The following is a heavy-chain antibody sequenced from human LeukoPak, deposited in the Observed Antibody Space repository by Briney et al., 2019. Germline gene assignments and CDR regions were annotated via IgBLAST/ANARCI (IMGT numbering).Heavy chain of an antibody. D-gene: IGHD6-13*01. J-gene: IGHJ4*02. Sequence: GGSLRLSCAASGFTFSSYSMNWVRQAPGKGLEWVSSISSSSSYIYYADSVKGRFTISRDNAKNSLYLQMNSLRAEDTAVYYCARSIAAAALSGGGYWGQGTLVTASS. CDR3: ARSIAAAALSGGGY. V-gene: IGHV3-21*01. CDR1: GFTFSSYS. CDR2: ISSSSSYI.